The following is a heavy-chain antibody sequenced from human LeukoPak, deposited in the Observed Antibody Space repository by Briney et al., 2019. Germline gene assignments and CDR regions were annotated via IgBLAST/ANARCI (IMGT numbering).Heavy chain of an antibody. CDR1: GGSFSGYY. CDR2: INHSGST. CDR3: ARVRRKWYYDILTGCLWFDP. V-gene: IGHV4-34*01. J-gene: IGHJ5*02. D-gene: IGHD3-9*01. Sequence: PSETLSLTCAVYGGSFSGYYWSWIRQPPGKGLEWIGEINHSGSTNYNPSLKSRVTISVDTSKNQFSLKLSSVTAADTAVYYCARVRRKWYYDILTGCLWFDPWGQGTLVTVSS.